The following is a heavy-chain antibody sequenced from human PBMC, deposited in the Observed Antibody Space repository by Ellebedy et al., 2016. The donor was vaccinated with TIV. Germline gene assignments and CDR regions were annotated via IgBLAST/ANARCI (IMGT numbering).Heavy chain of an antibody. Sequence: PGGSLRLSCNVSGDSISHYFWHRIRQPPGKGLEWIGYIYHSGNTNYNPSLKSRATISLDTSKNQFSLRLNSVTTADTAVYYCARDRVDILTGSNNYFDPWGPGTLVTVSS. CDR3: ARDRVDILTGSNNYFDP. V-gene: IGHV4-59*01. CDR2: IYHSGNT. J-gene: IGHJ5*02. D-gene: IGHD3-9*01. CDR1: GDSISHYF.